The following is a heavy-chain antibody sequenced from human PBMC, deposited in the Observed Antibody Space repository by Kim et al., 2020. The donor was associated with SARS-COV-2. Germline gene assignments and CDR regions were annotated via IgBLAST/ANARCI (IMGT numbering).Heavy chain of an antibody. D-gene: IGHD5-18*01. CDR1: GGSISSYY. CDR2: IYYSGST. Sequence: SETLSLTCTVSGGSISSYYWSWIRQRQGKGLEWMGYIYYSGSTNYNPTLKSRVTISVDTSKNQFSLKLSSVTATDTAVDYCSSLGVLWLFDYWGRGT. J-gene: IGHJ4*02. V-gene: IGHV4-59*01. CDR3: SSLGVLWLFDY.